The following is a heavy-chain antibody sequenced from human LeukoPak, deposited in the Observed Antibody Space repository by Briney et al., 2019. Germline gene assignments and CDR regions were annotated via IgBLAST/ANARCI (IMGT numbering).Heavy chain of an antibody. CDR1: GFTFSSYA. V-gene: IGHV3-23*01. CDR3: ARGGIITSYSFEI. J-gene: IGHJ3*02. CDR2: ISGSGGST. Sequence: GGSLRLSCAASGFTFSSYAMSWVRQAPGKGLEWVSAISGSGGSTYYADSVKGRFTISRDNAKNSVYLQMDSLRAEDTAVYYCARGGIITSYSFEIWGQGTMVTVSS. D-gene: IGHD3-10*01.